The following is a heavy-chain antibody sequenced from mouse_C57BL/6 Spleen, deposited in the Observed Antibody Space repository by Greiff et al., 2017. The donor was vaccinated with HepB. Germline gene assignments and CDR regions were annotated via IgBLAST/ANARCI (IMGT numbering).Heavy chain of an antibody. CDR3: ARADYGTPFDY. Sequence: DVKLVESEGGLVQPGSSMKLSCTASGFTFSDYYMAWVRQVPEKGLEWVANINYDGSSTYYLDSLTSRFIISRDNAKNILYLQMSSLKSEDTATYYCARADYGTPFDYWGQGTTLTVSS. CDR2: INYDGSST. J-gene: IGHJ2*01. V-gene: IGHV5-16*01. CDR1: GFTFSDYY. D-gene: IGHD1-1*01.